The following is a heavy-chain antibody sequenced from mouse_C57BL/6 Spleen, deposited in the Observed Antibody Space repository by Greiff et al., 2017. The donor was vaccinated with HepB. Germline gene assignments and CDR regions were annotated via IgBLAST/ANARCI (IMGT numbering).Heavy chain of an antibody. D-gene: IGHD4-1*01. V-gene: IGHV5-4*01. J-gene: IGHJ3*01. CDR2: ISDGGSYT. CDR3: AREGGTGTPFAY. Sequence: EVMLVESGGGLVKPGGSLKLSCAASGFTFSSYAMSWVRQTPEKRLEWVATISDGGSYTYYPDNVKGRFTISKNNAKNHLYLQMSSLKSEDTAMYYCAREGGTGTPFAYWGQGTLVTVSA. CDR1: GFTFSSYA.